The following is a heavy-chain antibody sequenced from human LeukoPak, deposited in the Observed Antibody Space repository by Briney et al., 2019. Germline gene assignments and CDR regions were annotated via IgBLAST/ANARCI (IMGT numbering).Heavy chain of an antibody. CDR3: AKDMNSWRDGSGLGDYFDY. J-gene: IGHJ4*02. D-gene: IGHD6-19*01. V-gene: IGHV3-23*01. Sequence: GGSLRLSCAASGFTFSSYAMSWVRQAPGKGLEWVSGTSGSGRSIHYADSVKGRFTISRDNSKNTLYLRMNSLRADDTAVYYCAKDMNSWRDGSGLGDYFDYWGQGTLVTVSS. CDR1: GFTFSSYA. CDR2: TSGSGRSI.